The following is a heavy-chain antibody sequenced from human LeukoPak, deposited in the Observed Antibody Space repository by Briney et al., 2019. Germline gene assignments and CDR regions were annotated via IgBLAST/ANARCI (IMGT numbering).Heavy chain of an antibody. V-gene: IGHV1-18*01. Sequence: ASVKVSCKASGYTFTSYGISWVRQAPGQGLEWMGWISAYNGNTNYAQKLQGRVTMTTDTSTSTAYMELRSLRSDDTAVYYCAKLGLYYYGSGSYSNVSYYYYHGMDVWGQGTTVTVSS. CDR2: ISAYNGNT. D-gene: IGHD3-10*01. CDR3: AKLGLYYYGSGSYSNVSYYYYHGMDV. CDR1: GYTFTSYG. J-gene: IGHJ6*02.